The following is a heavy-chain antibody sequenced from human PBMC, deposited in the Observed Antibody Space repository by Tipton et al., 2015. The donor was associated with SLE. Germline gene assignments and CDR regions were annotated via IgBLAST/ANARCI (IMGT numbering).Heavy chain of an antibody. V-gene: IGHV4-38-2*02. CDR3: ARDMEYSSGWYSY. CDR1: GYSISSGYY. D-gene: IGHD6-19*01. J-gene: IGHJ4*02. CDR2: IYHSGST. Sequence: TLSLTCTVSGYSISSGYYWGWIRQPPGEGLEWIGSIYHSGSTYYNPSLKSRVTISVDTSKNQFSLKLSSVTAADTAVYYCARDMEYSSGWYSYWGQGTLVTVSS.